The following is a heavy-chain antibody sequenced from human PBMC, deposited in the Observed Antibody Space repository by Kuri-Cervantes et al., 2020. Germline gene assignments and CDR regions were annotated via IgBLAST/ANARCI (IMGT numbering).Heavy chain of an antibody. CDR1: SYTFNSDG. V-gene: IGHV1-18*01. CDR2: ISAYNGNT. CDR3: ARDPGYDSSGPGY. D-gene: IGHD3-22*01. Sequence: ASVKVSCKASSYTFNSDGFSWVRQAPGQGLEWMGWISAYNGNTNYAQKFQGRVTMTTDTSTNTAYMEVRSLRSDDTAVYYCARDPGYDSSGPGYWGQGTLVTVSS. J-gene: IGHJ4*02.